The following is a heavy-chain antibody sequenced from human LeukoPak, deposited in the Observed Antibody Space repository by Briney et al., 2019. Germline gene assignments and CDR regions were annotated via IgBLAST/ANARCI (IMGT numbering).Heavy chain of an antibody. CDR2: INQDGSQK. J-gene: IGHJ4*02. Sequence: GGSLRLSCAASAFTFSSHWMTWVRQAPGKGLEWVANINQDGSQKYYEDSVKGRFTISRDNAKNSLYLQMNSLRAEDTAVYYCAREAEVATYNYFDYWGQGTLVTVSS. CDR1: AFTFSSHW. V-gene: IGHV3-7*01. D-gene: IGHD5-12*01. CDR3: AREAEVATYNYFDY.